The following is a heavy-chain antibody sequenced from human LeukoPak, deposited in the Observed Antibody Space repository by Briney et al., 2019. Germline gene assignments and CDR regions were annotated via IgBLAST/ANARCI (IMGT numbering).Heavy chain of an antibody. CDR3: SGVVDFGKKFFDY. J-gene: IGHJ4*02. CDR2: INPNSGGT. D-gene: IGHD2-15*01. V-gene: IGHV1-2*02. CDR1: GYTFTGNY. Sequence: GASVKVSCKASGYTFTGNYMYWVWQGPGEGLELKGMINPNSGGTNYAQKFQSRVIMTRDTTINTAFLEQRSLRTDDAAVYYCSGVVDFGKKFFDYWSQGTLVTLYS.